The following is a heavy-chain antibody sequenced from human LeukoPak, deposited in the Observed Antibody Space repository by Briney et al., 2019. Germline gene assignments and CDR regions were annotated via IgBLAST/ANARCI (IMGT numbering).Heavy chain of an antibody. V-gene: IGHV4-39*01. CDR3: ARLGSSSVT. J-gene: IGHJ5*02. D-gene: IGHD6-6*01. CDR2: IYYSGST. CDR1: GGSTSSSPYY. Sequence: SETLSLTCTVSGGSTSSSPYYWGWIRQPPGKGLEWIGSIYYSGSTYYNPSLKSRVTISVDTSKNQFSLKLSSVTAADTAVYYCARLGSSSVTWGQGTLVTVSS.